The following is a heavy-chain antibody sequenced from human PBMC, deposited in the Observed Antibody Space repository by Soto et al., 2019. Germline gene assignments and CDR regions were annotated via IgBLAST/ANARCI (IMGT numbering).Heavy chain of an antibody. V-gene: IGHV3-53*02. D-gene: IGHD6-19*01. CDR1: GFTVSSNY. Sequence: EVQLVVTGGGLIQPGGSLRLSCAASGFTVSSNYMSWVRQAPGKGLEWVSVIYSGGSTYYADSVKGRFTISRDNSKNTLYLQMNSLRAEDTAVYYCAGPSSGWSAHTGPGYFDLWGRGTLVTVSS. CDR2: IYSGGST. J-gene: IGHJ2*01. CDR3: AGPSSGWSAHTGPGYFDL.